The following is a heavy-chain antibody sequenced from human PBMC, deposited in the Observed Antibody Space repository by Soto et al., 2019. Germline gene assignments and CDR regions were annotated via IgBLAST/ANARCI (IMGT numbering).Heavy chain of an antibody. D-gene: IGHD3-10*01. CDR2: FDPEDGET. CDR1: GYTLTELS. Sequence: GASVKVSCEVSGYTLTELSMHWVRQAPGKGLEWMGGFDPEDGETIYAQKFQGRVTMTEDTSTDTAYMELSSLRSEDTAVYYCATAYYYGSGSEGYYYYMDVWGKGTTVTVSS. CDR3: ATAYYYGSGSEGYYYYMDV. J-gene: IGHJ6*03. V-gene: IGHV1-24*01.